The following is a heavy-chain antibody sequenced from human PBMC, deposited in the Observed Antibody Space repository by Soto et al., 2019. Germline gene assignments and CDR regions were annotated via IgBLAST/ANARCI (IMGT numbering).Heavy chain of an antibody. J-gene: IGHJ4*02. CDR3: AREQWLVRGFDY. Sequence: ESGGGVVQPGRSLRLSCAASGFTFSSYAMHWVRQAPGKGLEWVAVISYDGSNKYYADSVKGRFTISRDNSKNTLYLQMNSLRAEDTAVYYCAREQWLVRGFDYWGQGTLVTVSS. CDR1: GFTFSSYA. V-gene: IGHV3-30-3*01. D-gene: IGHD6-19*01. CDR2: ISYDGSNK.